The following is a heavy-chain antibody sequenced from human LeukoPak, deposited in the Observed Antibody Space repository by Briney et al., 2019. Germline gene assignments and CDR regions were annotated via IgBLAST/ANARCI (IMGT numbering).Heavy chain of an antibody. CDR2: IYTSGST. D-gene: IGHD3-22*01. V-gene: IGHV4-4*07. Sequence: SETLSLTCTVSGGSISSYYWSWIRQPAGKGLEWIGRIYTSGSTNYNPSLKSRVTISVDTSKNQFSLKLSSVTAADTAVYYCARGDADYYDSSGYDYWGQGTLVTVSS. J-gene: IGHJ4*02. CDR3: ARGDADYYDSSGYDY. CDR1: GGSISSYY.